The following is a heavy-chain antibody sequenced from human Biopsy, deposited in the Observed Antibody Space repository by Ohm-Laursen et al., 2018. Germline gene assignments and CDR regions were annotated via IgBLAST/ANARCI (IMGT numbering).Heavy chain of an antibody. Sequence: GSLRLSCAASGVTLSGYSMNWVRQAPGQGLEWISYISSTSSATYYADSVKGRFTVSRDNAKNSLFLQMNSLRAEDTAVYYCATEVVPAGIGGHWLDPWGQGALVTVST. CDR2: ISSTSSAT. CDR3: ATEVVPAGIGGHWLDP. CDR1: GVTLSGYS. V-gene: IGHV3-48*01. D-gene: IGHD2-2*01. J-gene: IGHJ5*02.